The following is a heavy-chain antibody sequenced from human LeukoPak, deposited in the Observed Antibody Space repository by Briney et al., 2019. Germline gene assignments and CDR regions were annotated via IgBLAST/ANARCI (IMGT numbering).Heavy chain of an antibody. CDR3: ARNRGSTVITDQYYYYYMDV. CDR2: IIPIFGTA. D-gene: IGHD4-11*01. CDR1: GGTFSSYA. J-gene: IGHJ6*03. V-gene: IGHV1-69*13. Sequence: ASVKVSCKASGGTFSSYAISWVRQAPGQGLEWMGGIIPIFGTANYAQKFQGRVTITADESTSTAYMELSSLRSEDTAVYYCARNRGSTVITDQYYYYYMDVWGKGTTVTVSS.